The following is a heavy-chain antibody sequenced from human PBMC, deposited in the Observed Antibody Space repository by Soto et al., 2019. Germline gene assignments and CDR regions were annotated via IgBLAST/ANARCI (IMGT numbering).Heavy chain of an antibody. CDR1: GFTFDDYA. CDR2: ISWNSGSI. D-gene: IGHD6-19*01. V-gene: IGHV3-9*01. CDR3: AKEGIAVAGPGA. Sequence: EVQLVESGGGLVQPGRSLRLSCAASGFTFDDYAMHWVRQAPGKGLEWVSGISWNSGSIGYADPVKGRFTISRDNAKNSLYLQMNSLRAEDTALYYCAKEGIAVAGPGAWGQGTLVTVSS. J-gene: IGHJ5*02.